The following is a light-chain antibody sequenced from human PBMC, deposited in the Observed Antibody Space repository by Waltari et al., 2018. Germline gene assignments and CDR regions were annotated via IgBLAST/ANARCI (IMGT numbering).Light chain of an antibody. V-gene: IGLV1-47*01. J-gene: IGLJ2*01. Sequence: QSVLTQPPSASATPGQRVPISCSGSSSNIGQTYVYWYQQLPGKAPKLVIFKTNDRPSGVPDRFSGSKSGTSGSLAISGLRSEDEADYYCASWDDSLSSPVFGGGTKLTVL. CDR2: KTN. CDR1: SSNIGQTY. CDR3: ASWDDSLSSPV.